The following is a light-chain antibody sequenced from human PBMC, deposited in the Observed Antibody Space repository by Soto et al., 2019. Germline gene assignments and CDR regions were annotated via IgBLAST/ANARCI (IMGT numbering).Light chain of an antibody. V-gene: IGLV2-23*02. CDR2: EVT. Sequence: QSALTQPASVSGSPGQSITISCTGTSSDVGSYNLVSWYQQYPGKAPKFMIYEVTKRPSGVANRFSGSKSGNTASLTISGLQAEDEADYYCCSYAGGGADVFGIGTKLTVL. CDR3: CSYAGGGADV. CDR1: SSDVGSYNL. J-gene: IGLJ1*01.